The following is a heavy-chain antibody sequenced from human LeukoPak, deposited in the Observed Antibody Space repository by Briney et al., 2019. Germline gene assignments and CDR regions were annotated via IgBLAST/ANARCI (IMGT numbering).Heavy chain of an antibody. D-gene: IGHD3-3*02. V-gene: IGHV4-39*01. CDR3: TMFGVVPDY. CDR1: GGSISSSSYY. Sequence: PSETLSLTCTVSGGSISSSSYYWGWIRQPPGKGVEWIGSIYYSGSTYYNPSLKSRVTISVNTSKNQLSLKLSSVTPADTAMYYCTMFGVVPDYRGQGTLVTVSS. J-gene: IGHJ4*02. CDR2: IYYSGST.